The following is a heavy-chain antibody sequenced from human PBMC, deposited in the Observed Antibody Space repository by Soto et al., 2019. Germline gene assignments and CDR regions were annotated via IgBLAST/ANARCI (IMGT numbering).Heavy chain of an antibody. J-gene: IGHJ6*02. CDR1: GVSFNNNG. CDR2: VSPPFRTS. CDR3: ARVRYYGSGSYSPDGMDV. D-gene: IGHD3-10*01. V-gene: IGHV1-69*01. Sequence: QVQLVQSGAEVKKPGSSVKVSCKTSGVSFNNNGIGWVRQAPGHGLEWMGGVSPPFRTSNYARKFQGRISITADASTGTVNMELISVTSEDTAKYYCARVRYYGSGSYSPDGMDVWGQGTTVTVSS.